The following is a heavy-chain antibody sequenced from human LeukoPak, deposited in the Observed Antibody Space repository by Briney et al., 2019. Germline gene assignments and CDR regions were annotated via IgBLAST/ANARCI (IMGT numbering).Heavy chain of an antibody. D-gene: IGHD5-24*01. CDR1: GFTFDDYA. Sequence: GGSLRLSCAASGFTFDDYAMHWVRQAPGKGLEWVSGISWNSGSTYYADSVKGRFTISRDNSKNTLYLQMNSLRAEDTAVYYCAKSLDGYNKFDYWGQGTLVTVSS. CDR3: AKSLDGYNKFDY. J-gene: IGHJ4*02. V-gene: IGHV3-23*01. CDR2: ISWNSGST.